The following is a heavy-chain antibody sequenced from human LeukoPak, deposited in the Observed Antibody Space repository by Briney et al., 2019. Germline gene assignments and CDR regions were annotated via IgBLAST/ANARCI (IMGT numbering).Heavy chain of an antibody. CDR1: SYSISSGSY. J-gene: IGHJ4*02. D-gene: IGHD4-17*01. CDR2: IFHSGNS. CDR3: ERVTYVDDMLYQYFDY. Sequence: SETLSLTCAVSSYSISSGSYWGWIRQSPGKGLEWVGSIFHSGNSYYNPSLKSRLTMSVDTSKNQFSLKLTSVTAADTALYYCERVTYVDDMLYQYFDYWGQAILVTVSP. V-gene: IGHV4-38-2*01.